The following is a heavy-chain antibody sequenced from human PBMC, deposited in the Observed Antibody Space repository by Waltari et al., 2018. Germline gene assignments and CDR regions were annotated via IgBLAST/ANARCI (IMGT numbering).Heavy chain of an antibody. CDR1: GGSFSGYY. CDR3: ARVRYANYGMDV. CDR2: NNHTGST. Sequence: QVQLQQWGAGLLKPSETLSLTCAVYGGSFSGYYWSWIRQPPGKGLEWIGENNHTGSTNYNPSLKSRVTISVDTSKNQFSLKLSSVTAADTAVYYCARVRYANYGMDVWGQGTTVTVSS. J-gene: IGHJ6*02. D-gene: IGHD2-8*01. V-gene: IGHV4-34*01.